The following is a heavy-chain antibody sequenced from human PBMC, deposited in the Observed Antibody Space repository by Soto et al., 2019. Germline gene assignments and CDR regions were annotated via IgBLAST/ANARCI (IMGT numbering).Heavy chain of an antibody. V-gene: IGHV4-31*03. CDR3: ARVRGSGSYPACYFEC. J-gene: IGHJ4*01. CDR2: IHYSGIT. CDR1: GGSISNGGYY. D-gene: IGHD3-10*01. Sequence: RSLTFTVSGGSISNGGYYWNWVRQHPGKGLEWIGYIHYSGITWYNPSLESRVTISVDTFKDQFSLKLRSVTAADTAVYYCARVRGSGSYPACYFECWGKGTLVIVSA.